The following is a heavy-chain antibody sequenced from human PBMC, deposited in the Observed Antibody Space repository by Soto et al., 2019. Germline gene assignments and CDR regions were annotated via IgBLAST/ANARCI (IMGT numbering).Heavy chain of an antibody. CDR2: INHSGST. J-gene: IGHJ4*02. CDR3: AREQFYDSSGYYFL. Sequence: SETLSLTCAVYGGSFSGYYWSWIRQPPGKGLEWIGEINHSGSTNHNPSLKSRVTISVDTSKNQFSLKLSSVTAADTAVYYCAREQFYDSSGYYFLWGQGTLVTVAS. CDR1: GGSFSGYY. V-gene: IGHV4-34*01. D-gene: IGHD3-22*01.